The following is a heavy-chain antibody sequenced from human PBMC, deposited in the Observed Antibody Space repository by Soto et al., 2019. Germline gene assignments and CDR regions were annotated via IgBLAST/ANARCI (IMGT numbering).Heavy chain of an antibody. Sequence: QVQLVQSGAEVKKPGASVKVSCKASGYTFTSYGISWVRQAPGQGLEWMGWISAYNGNTNYAQKLQGRVTMTTDTSTSTAHMELRSLRSDDTAVYYCARAYYYDSSGYYYYFDYWGQGTLVTVSS. CDR2: ISAYNGNT. J-gene: IGHJ4*02. D-gene: IGHD3-22*01. CDR1: GYTFTSYG. CDR3: ARAYYYDSSGYYYYFDY. V-gene: IGHV1-18*01.